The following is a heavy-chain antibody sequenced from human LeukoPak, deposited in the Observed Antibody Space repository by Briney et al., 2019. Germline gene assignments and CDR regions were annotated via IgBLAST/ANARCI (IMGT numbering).Heavy chain of an antibody. CDR3: ARDKTLMGYYMDV. Sequence: PGGSLRLSCAASGFTVSSNYMSWVRQAPGKGLEWVSVIYSGGSTYYADSVKGRFTISRDNSKNTLYLQMNSLRAEDTAVYYCARDKTLMGYYMDVWGKGTTVTVSS. J-gene: IGHJ6*03. CDR1: GFTVSSNY. D-gene: IGHD2-8*01. V-gene: IGHV3-53*01. CDR2: IYSGGST.